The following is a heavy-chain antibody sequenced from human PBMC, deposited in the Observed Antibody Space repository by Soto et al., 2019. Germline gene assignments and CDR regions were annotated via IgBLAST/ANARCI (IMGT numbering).Heavy chain of an antibody. CDR3: ASPESGYDSTHCYYYGMDV. CDR1: GGTFSSYA. J-gene: IGHJ6*02. D-gene: IGHD5-12*01. V-gene: IGHV1-69*01. CDR2: IIPIFGTA. Sequence: QVQLVQSGAEVKKPGSSVKVSCKASGGTFSSYAISWVRQAPGQGLEWMGGIIPIFGTATYAQKFQGRVTITADGSTSTAYMELSSLRSDDTAVYYCASPESGYDSTHCYYYGMDVWGQGTTVTVSS.